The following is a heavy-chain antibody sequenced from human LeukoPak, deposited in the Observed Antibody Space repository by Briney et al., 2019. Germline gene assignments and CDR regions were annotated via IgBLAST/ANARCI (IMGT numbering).Heavy chain of an antibody. CDR3: ARDGEDTAMVAYFDY. CDR1: GFTFSSYA. CDR2: ISYDGSNK. V-gene: IGHV3-30-3*01. D-gene: IGHD5-18*01. Sequence: GGSLRLSCAASGFTFSSYAMHWVRQAPGKGLEWAAVISYDGSNKYYADSVKGRFTISRDNSKNTLYLQMNSLRAEDTAVYYCARDGEDTAMVAYFDYWGQGTLVTVSS. J-gene: IGHJ4*02.